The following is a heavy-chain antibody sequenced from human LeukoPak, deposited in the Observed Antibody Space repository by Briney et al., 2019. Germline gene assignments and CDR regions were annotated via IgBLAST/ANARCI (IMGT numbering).Heavy chain of an antibody. V-gene: IGHV4-39*01. D-gene: IGHD6-13*01. Sequence: KSSETLSLTCTVSGGSISSSSYYWGWIRQPPGKGLEWIGSIYYSGSTYYNPSLKSRVTISVDTSKNQFSLRLSSVTAADTAVYYCARHFSGAAAPLPFDYWGQGTLVTVSS. J-gene: IGHJ4*02. CDR3: ARHFSGAAAPLPFDY. CDR2: IYYSGST. CDR1: GGSISSSSYY.